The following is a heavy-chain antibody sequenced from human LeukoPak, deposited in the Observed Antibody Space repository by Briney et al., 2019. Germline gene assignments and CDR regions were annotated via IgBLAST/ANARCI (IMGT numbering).Heavy chain of an antibody. CDR1: GGSFSRYY. Sequence: SETLSLTCAVNGGSFSRYYWSWIRQPPGKGLEWIGYIYYSGSTNYRPSLKSRVTISVDTSKNQFSLKLSSVTAADTAVYYCARDHLGNLASRLFDPWGQGTLVTVSS. CDR3: ARDHLGNLASRLFDP. J-gene: IGHJ5*02. V-gene: IGHV4-59*12. CDR2: IYYSGST. D-gene: IGHD3-3*01.